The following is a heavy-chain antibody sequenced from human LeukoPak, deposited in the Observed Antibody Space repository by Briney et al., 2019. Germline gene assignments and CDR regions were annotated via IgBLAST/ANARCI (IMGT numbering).Heavy chain of an antibody. Sequence: GRSLRLSCAASGFTFSSYAMHWVRQAPGKGLEWVAVISYDGSNKYYADSVKGRFTISRDNSKNTLYLQMNSLRDEDTAVYYCAREDGGKADIWGQGTMVTVSS. CDR3: AREDGGKADI. CDR1: GFTFSSYA. J-gene: IGHJ3*02. CDR2: ISYDGSNK. D-gene: IGHD4-23*01. V-gene: IGHV3-30-3*01.